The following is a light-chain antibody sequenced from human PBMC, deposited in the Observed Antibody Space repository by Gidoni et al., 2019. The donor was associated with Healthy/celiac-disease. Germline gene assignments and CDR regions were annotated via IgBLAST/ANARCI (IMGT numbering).Light chain of an antibody. CDR3: QQFNSYPQA. Sequence: AIQLTQSPSSLSASVGDSVTITCRASQGISSALAWYQQKPGKPPKLLIYDASTLESGVPLRFSGSGSGTDFTLTISSLQPEDFATYYCQQFNSYPQAFGQGTRLEIK. CDR2: DAS. J-gene: IGKJ5*01. V-gene: IGKV1-13*02. CDR1: QGISSA.